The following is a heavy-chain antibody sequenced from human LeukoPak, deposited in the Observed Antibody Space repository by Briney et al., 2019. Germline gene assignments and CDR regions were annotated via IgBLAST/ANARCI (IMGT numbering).Heavy chain of an antibody. CDR2: IYHSGST. V-gene: IGHV4-30-2*01. Sequence: SQTLSLTCAVSGGSISSGDYSWSWIRQPPGKGLEWIGYIYHSGSTYYNPSLKSRVTISVDRSKNQFSLKLTSVTAADTAVYYCAKEQVEMATILGAAGIDYWGQGTLVTVSS. CDR1: GGSISSGDYS. J-gene: IGHJ4*02. D-gene: IGHD5-24*01. CDR3: AKEQVEMATILGAAGIDY.